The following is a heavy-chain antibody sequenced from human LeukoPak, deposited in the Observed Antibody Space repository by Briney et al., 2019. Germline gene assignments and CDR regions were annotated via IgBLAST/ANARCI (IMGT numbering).Heavy chain of an antibody. Sequence: GGSLRLSCAASGFTFRSYEMNWVRQAPGTGLEWVSYISSSGSTIYYADSVKGRFTISRDNAKPSLYLQMNSLRAEDTAVYYCARDRAVIRVDFDYWGQGTLVTVSS. V-gene: IGHV3-48*03. CDR3: ARDRAVIRVDFDY. CDR2: ISSSGSTI. CDR1: GFTFRSYE. D-gene: IGHD3-3*01. J-gene: IGHJ4*02.